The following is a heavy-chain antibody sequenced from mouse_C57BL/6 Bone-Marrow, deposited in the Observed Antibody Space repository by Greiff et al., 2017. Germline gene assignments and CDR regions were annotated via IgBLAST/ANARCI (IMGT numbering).Heavy chain of an antibody. CDR3: ARHPYYGISYGYFDY. J-gene: IGHJ2*01. V-gene: IGHV5-17*01. CDR1: GFTFSDYG. CDR2: ISSGCSTI. Sequence: EVKLVESGGGLVKPGGSLKLSCAASGFTFSDYGMHWVRQAPEKGLEWVAYISSGCSTIYYADTVKGRFTISRDTAKNTLFLQMTRLRLEFTAMDYWARHPYYGISYGYFDYWGQGTTLTVSS. D-gene: IGHD1-1*01.